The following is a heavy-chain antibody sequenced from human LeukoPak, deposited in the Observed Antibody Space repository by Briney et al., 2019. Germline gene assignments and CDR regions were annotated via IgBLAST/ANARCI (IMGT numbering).Heavy chain of an antibody. D-gene: IGHD6-13*01. CDR1: GFTVSSNY. CDR2: LYSGGNT. J-gene: IGHJ4*02. Sequence: GGSLRLSCVVSGFTVSSNYMSWVRQAPGKGLEWVPVLYSGGNTYHADSVKGRFTISRDNSKNTLYLQMNSLRAEDTAVYYCAREGASSSFGYWGQGTLVTVSS. V-gene: IGHV3-53*01. CDR3: AREGASSSFGY.